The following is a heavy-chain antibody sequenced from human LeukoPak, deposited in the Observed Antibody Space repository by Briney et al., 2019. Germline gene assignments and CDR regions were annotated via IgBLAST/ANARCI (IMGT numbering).Heavy chain of an antibody. D-gene: IGHD1-26*01. CDR1: GFTFNSYG. CDR2: IWYDVNHK. V-gene: IGHV3-33*01. J-gene: IGHJ6*02. CDR3: ARDEGADAPMDV. Sequence: PGGSLRLSCAASGFTFNSYGMHWVRQAPGKGLEWVAVIWYDVNHKYYADSVKGRFIISRDNSKNTLYLQMNNLRAEDTAVYYCARDEGADAPMDVWGQGTTVTVSS.